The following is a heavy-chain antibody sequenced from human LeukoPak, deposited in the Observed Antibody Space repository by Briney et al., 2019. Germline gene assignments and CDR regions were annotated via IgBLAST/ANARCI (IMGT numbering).Heavy chain of an antibody. CDR3: ARSYDSSGYQNYYYYYGMDV. CDR1: GYSFTSYW. J-gene: IGHJ6*02. Sequence: GESLKISCKGSGYSFTSYWIGWVRQMPGKGLEWMGIIYPGDSDTRYSPSFQGQVTISADKSISTAYLQWSSLKASDTAMYYCARSYDSSGYQNYYYYYGMDVWGQGTTVTVSS. D-gene: IGHD3-22*01. V-gene: IGHV5-51*01. CDR2: IYPGDSDT.